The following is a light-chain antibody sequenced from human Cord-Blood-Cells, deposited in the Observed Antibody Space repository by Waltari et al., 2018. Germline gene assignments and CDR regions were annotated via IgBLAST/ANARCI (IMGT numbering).Light chain of an antibody. CDR1: SSDVGSYNL. CDR2: EVS. V-gene: IGLV2-23*02. Sequence: QSALTQPASVSGSPGQSITISCTGTSSDVGSYNLVSWYQRHPGKAPNLMIYEVSKRPSGGSNRFSGSKSGNTASLTISGLQAEDEADYYCCSYAGSSTLVFGGGTKLTVL. CDR3: CSYAGSSTLV. J-gene: IGLJ2*01.